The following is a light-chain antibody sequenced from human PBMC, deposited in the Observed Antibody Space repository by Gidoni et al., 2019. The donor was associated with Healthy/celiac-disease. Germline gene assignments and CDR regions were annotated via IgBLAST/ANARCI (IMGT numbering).Light chain of an antibody. CDR1: QSISSY. J-gene: IGKJ1*01. CDR2: AAS. CDR3: QQSYSTPQST. V-gene: IGKV1-39*01. Sequence: DIQMTQSPSSLSASVGDRVTITCRASQSISSYLNWYQQKPGKAPKLLIYAASSLQSGVPSRFCGSGSGTDFTLTISSLQPEDFATYYCQQSYSTPQSTFGQGTKVEIK.